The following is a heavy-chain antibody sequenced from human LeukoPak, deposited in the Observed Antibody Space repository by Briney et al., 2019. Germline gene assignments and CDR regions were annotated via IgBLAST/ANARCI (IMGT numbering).Heavy chain of an antibody. CDR1: GFTFSSYA. D-gene: IGHD3-10*02. CDR3: ALHHGNYYVGRWFDP. CDR2: LSGSGGAT. J-gene: IGHJ5*02. V-gene: IGHV3-23*01. Sequence: PGGSVRLSCAASGFTFSSYAMSWVRQAPGKGLEWASGLSGSGGATYYADSVKGRFTISRDNSKNTLYLQMNSLRAEDTALYYCALHHGNYYVGRWFDPWGQGTLATVSS.